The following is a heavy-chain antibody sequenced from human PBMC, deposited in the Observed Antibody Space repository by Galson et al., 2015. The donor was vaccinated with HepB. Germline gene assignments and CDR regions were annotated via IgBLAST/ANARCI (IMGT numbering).Heavy chain of an antibody. CDR2: ISGGGGST. D-gene: IGHD4-11*01. Sequence: SLRLSCAASGFTLDTYAMTWVRQAPGKGLEWVSAISGGGGSTYYADSVRGRFTISRDNSKNTLYLQMNNLRAEDTAVYFCAKDTVTSTLSKWGFDYWGQGTMVTVSS. CDR3: AKDTVTSTLSKWGFDY. V-gene: IGHV3-23*01. J-gene: IGHJ4*03. CDR1: GFTLDTYA.